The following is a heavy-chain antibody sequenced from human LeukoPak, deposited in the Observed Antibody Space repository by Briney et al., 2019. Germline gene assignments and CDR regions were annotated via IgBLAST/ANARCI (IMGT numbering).Heavy chain of an antibody. CDR1: GLTFSSYS. CDR3: ARTYYDILTGSKDAFDI. J-gene: IGHJ3*02. CDR2: ISSSSSDI. V-gene: IGHV3-21*01. Sequence: GGSLRLSCAASGLTFSSYSMNWVRQAPGKGLEWVSSISSSSSDIYYADSVKARFTISRDNAKNSLYLQMNSLRAEDTAVYYCARTYYDILTGSKDAFDIWGQGTMVTVSS. D-gene: IGHD3-9*01.